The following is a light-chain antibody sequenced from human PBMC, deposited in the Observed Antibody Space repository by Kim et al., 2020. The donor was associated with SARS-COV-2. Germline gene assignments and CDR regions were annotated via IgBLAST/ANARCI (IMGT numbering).Light chain of an antibody. J-gene: IGKJ4*01. V-gene: IGKV3-15*01. Sequence: EIVMTQSPATLSVSPGERATLSCRTSQSVNSALAWYQQKPGQAPRLLIYGASTRATGVPARFSGSGSGTEFTLSISSLQSEDSAVYYCQQYKDWPSFGGGTKVDIK. CDR3: QQYKDWPS. CDR2: GAS. CDR1: QSVNSA.